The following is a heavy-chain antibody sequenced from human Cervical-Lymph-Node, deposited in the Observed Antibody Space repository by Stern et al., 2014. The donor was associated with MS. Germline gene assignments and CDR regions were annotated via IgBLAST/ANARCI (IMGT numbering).Heavy chain of an antibody. CDR3: VRVRCGSKSCYTVHGMDV. CDR1: GFTFSNYF. D-gene: IGHD2-15*01. J-gene: IGHJ6*02. CDR2: IRSVRTTA. Sequence: VQLEESGGGLVQPGGTLRLSCAASGFTFSNYFMLWVRQAPGKVLEWVSSIRSVRTTAQYPGSVEGRFFISRDNAKNTVWLQMNSLRVEDTAIYYCVRVRCGSKSCYTVHGMDVWGQGTTVTVSS. V-gene: IGHV3-74*03.